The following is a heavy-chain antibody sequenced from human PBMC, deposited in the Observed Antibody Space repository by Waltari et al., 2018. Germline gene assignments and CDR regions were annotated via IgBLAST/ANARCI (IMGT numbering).Heavy chain of an antibody. J-gene: IGHJ4*02. CDR2: IYSGGST. CDR1: GFTVSSNY. CDR3: VRECRGTAAAGYFDY. Sequence: EVQLVESGGGLIQPGGSLRLSCAASGFTVSSNYMSWVRQAPGKGLEWVLVIYSGGSTYYADSVKGRFTISRDNSKNTLYLQMNSLRAEDTAVYYCVRECRGTAAAGYFDYWGQGTLVTVSS. V-gene: IGHV3-53*01. D-gene: IGHD6-13*01.